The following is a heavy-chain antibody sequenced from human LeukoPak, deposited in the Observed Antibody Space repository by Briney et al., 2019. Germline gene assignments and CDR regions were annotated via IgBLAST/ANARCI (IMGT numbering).Heavy chain of an antibody. V-gene: IGHV3-21*01. CDR1: GFTFGSYS. Sequence: GGSLRLSCAASGFTFGSYSMNWVRQAPGKGLEWVSSISSSGSCIYYADSVNGRFTISRANAKTSLFVHMNSLRAEDTAVYYCARVSGGDGFQHWGQGTLVTVCS. D-gene: IGHD2-21*01. CDR3: ARVSGGDGFQH. CDR2: ISSSGSCI. J-gene: IGHJ1*01.